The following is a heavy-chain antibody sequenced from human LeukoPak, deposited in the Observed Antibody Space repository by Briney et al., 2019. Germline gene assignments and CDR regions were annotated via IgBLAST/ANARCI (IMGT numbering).Heavy chain of an antibody. CDR1: GFTFDDYA. D-gene: IGHD6-13*01. Sequence: GGSLRLSCAASGFTFDDYAMHWVRQAPGKGLEWVSGISWNSGSIGYADSVKGRFTISRDNAKKSLYLQMNSLRAEDTALYYCAKEGIATAYGMDVWGQGTTVTVSS. CDR3: AKEGIATAYGMDV. V-gene: IGHV3-9*01. CDR2: ISWNSGSI. J-gene: IGHJ6*02.